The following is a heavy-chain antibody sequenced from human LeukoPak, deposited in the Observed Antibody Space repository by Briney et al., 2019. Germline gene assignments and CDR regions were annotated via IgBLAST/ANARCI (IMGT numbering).Heavy chain of an antibody. CDR2: INPNDGAT. J-gene: IGHJ4*02. CDR1: GYTFTDYY. CDR3: ARRTTEMVNDY. Sequence: ASVKVSCKASGYTFTDYYVHWVRQAPGQGLEWMVWINPNDGATDHAQQFQGRVTMTRDTSISTLYMELNSLRSDDTAVYYCARRTTEMVNDYWGQGTLVTVSS. D-gene: IGHD5-24*01. V-gene: IGHV1-2*02.